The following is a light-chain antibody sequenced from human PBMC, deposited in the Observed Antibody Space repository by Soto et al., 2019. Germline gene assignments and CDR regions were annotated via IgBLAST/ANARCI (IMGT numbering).Light chain of an antibody. J-gene: IGKJ5*01. Sequence: EIVLTQSPGTLSLSPGERATLSCKASQSFSSSYLAWYQQKPGQAPRLLIYGASSRVTGIPDRFSGSGSGTDFTLTISRLEPEDFAVYYCQRYGTSPFFGQGTRLEIK. CDR3: QRYGTSPF. V-gene: IGKV3-20*01. CDR1: QSFSSSY. CDR2: GAS.